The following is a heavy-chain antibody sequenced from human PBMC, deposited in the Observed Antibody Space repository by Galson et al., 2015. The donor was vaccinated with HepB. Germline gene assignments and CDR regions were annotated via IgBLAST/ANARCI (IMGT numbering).Heavy chain of an antibody. J-gene: IGHJ4*02. Sequence: SVKVSCKASGYTFTGYYMHWVRQAPGQGLEWMGWTNPNSGATNYAQKFQGRVTMTRDTSISTAYLQWSSLKASDTAMYYCARRPPAAGHFDYWGQGTLVTVSS. CDR3: ARRPPAAGHFDY. V-gene: IGHV1-2*02. CDR2: TNPNSGAT. CDR1: GYTFTGYY. D-gene: IGHD6-13*01.